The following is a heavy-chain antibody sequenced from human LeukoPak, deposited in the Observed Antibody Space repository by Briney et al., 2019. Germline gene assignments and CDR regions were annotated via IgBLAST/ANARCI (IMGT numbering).Heavy chain of an antibody. J-gene: IGHJ6*03. CDR1: GYSISTGYY. CDR2: IYYRGST. Sequence: SETLSLTCTVSGYSISTGYYWGWIRQPPGRGLEGLGSIYYRGSTYYNPSLKSRVTISVDTSKNQFSLKLSSVTAADTAVYYCARVEEGYGSGRRENYYYYYMDVWGKGTTVTISS. D-gene: IGHD3-10*01. CDR3: ARVEEGYGSGRRENYYYYYMDV. V-gene: IGHV4-38-2*02.